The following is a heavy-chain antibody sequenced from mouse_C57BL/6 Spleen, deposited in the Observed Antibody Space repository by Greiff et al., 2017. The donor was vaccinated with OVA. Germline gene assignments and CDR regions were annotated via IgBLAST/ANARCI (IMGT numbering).Heavy chain of an antibody. J-gene: IGHJ2*01. CDR3: ARKVVASFDY. CDR1: GYAFSSYW. Sequence: QVQLKESGAELVKPGASVKISCKASGYAFSSYWMNWVKQRPGKGLEWIGQIYPGDGDTNYNGKFKGKATLTADKSSSTAYMQLSSLTSEDSAVYFCARKVVASFDYWGQGTTLTVSS. D-gene: IGHD1-1*01. V-gene: IGHV1-80*01. CDR2: IYPGDGDT.